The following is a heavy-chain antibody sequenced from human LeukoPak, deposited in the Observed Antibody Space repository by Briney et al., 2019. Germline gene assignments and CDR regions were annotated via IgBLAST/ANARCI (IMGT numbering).Heavy chain of an antibody. J-gene: IGHJ4*02. CDR3: ARSRRVKYQLLWTEDPGGVDY. V-gene: IGHV4-34*01. CDR1: GGSISSYY. CDR2: INHSGST. Sequence: PSETLSLTCTVSGGSISSYYWSWIRQPPGKGLEWIGEINHSGSTNYNPSLKSRVTISVDTSKNQFSLKLSSVTAADTAVYYCARSRRVKYQLLWTEDPGGVDYWGQGTLVTVSS. D-gene: IGHD2-2*01.